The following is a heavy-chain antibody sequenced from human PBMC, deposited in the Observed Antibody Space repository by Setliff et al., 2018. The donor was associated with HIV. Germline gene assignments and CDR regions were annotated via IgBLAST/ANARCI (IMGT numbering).Heavy chain of an antibody. CDR1: GFTFITYN. Sequence: GGSLRLSCTASGFTFITYNMVWVRQTPGKGLEWVSTISTTSTYIKYADSLKGRCTVSRDNAKNAVYLQLSSLRVEDTAVYYCARDGNYKFWSGYHIYRDSWGRGNLVTVSS. D-gene: IGHD3-3*01. CDR3: ARDGNYKFWSGYHIYRDS. CDR2: ISTTSTYI. J-gene: IGHJ4*02. V-gene: IGHV3-21*01.